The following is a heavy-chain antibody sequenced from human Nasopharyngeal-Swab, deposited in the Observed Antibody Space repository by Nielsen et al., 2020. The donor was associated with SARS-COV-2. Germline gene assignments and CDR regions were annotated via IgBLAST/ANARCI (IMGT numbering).Heavy chain of an antibody. CDR3: SIGIAAAGRNPMMLL. V-gene: IGHV5-51*01. CDR1: GYSFTSYW. D-gene: IGHD6-13*01. Sequence: KVSCKGSGYSFTSYWIGWVRQMPGKGLEWMGIIYPGDSDTRYSPSFQGQVTISADKSISTAYLQWSSLKASDTAMYYCSIGIAAAGRNPMMLLWGQGTMVTVSS. CDR2: IYPGDSDT. J-gene: IGHJ3*01.